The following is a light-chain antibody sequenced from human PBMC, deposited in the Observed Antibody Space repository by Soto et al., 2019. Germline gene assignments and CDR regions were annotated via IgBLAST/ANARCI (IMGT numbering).Light chain of an antibody. CDR2: SNN. J-gene: IGLJ2*01. CDR1: TSNIGSNT. V-gene: IGLV1-44*01. CDR3: AAWDDSLNDHVI. Sequence: QSVLTQPPSASGTPGQRVTISCSGSTSNIGSNTVNWYQQLPGTAPKLLIYSNNQRPSGVPDRFSGSKSGTSASLAISGLQSEDEADYYCAAWDDSLNDHVIVGGGTKLTVL.